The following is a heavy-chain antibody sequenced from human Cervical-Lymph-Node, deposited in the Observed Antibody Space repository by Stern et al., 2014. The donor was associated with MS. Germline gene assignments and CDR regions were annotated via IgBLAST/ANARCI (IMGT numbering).Heavy chain of an antibody. Sequence: VQLEESGGGVVQPGTSLRLSCAASESTFRDYGMHWVRQAQGKGLEWVAVIYYDGSHRYYTDSVKGRFTISRDNSKNTLYLQMSGLRAEDTAVYYCASLIAVAGTWVDYWGQGTLVTVSS. CDR1: ESTFRDYG. CDR3: ASLIAVAGTWVDY. CDR2: IYYDGSHR. V-gene: IGHV3-33*01. D-gene: IGHD6-19*01. J-gene: IGHJ4*02.